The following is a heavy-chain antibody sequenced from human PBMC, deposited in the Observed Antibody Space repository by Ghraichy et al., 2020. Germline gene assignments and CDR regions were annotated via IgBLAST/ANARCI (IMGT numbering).Heavy chain of an antibody. CDR2: ISGIGGSA. CDR1: GFTFSSYA. J-gene: IGHJ6*04. D-gene: IGHD2-15*01. CDR3: AKGAYGSGGSCVQYYGLDV. V-gene: IGHV3-23*01. Sequence: GGSLRLSCAASGFTFSSYAMHWVRQAPGKGLEWVSGISGIGGSAYSADSVKGRFTISRDNSKNTVYLQMNSLRVEDTALYYCAKGAYGSGGSCVQYYGLDVWGEGTPVTVSS.